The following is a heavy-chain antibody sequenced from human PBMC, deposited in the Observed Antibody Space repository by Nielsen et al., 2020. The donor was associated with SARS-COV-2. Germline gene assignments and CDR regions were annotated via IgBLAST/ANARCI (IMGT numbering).Heavy chain of an antibody. D-gene: IGHD6-13*01. Sequence: KISCAASGFTFSSYAISWVRQAPGQGLEWMGRIIPILGIANYAQKFQGRVTITADKSTSTAYMELSSLRSEDTAVYYCARVDSSSWYYYWGQGTLVTVSS. J-gene: IGHJ4*02. CDR1: GFTFSSYA. CDR2: IIPILGIA. V-gene: IGHV1-69*04. CDR3: ARVDSSSWYYY.